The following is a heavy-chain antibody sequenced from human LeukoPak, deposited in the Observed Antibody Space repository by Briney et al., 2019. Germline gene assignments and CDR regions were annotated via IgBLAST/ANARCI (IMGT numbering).Heavy chain of an antibody. CDR2: ISAYNGNT. D-gene: IGHD4-23*01. CDR3: ARFRLGGRTPFDY. CDR1: GYTFTSYG. J-gene: IGHJ4*02. Sequence: VASVRVSCKASGYTFTSYGISWVRQAPGQGLEWMGWISAYNGNTNYARKLQGRVTMTTDTSTSTAYMELRSLRSDDTAVYYCARFRLGGRTPFDYWGQGTLVTVSS. V-gene: IGHV1-18*01.